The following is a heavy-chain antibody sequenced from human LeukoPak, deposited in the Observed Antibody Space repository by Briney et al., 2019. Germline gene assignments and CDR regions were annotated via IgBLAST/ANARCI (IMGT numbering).Heavy chain of an antibody. V-gene: IGHV3-33*08. J-gene: IGHJ4*02. D-gene: IGHD6-6*01. CDR3: ARGPYSSSCYDY. CDR1: GFTFSDHY. Sequence: QPGGSLRLSCAASGFTFSDHYMDWVRQAPGKGLEWVAVIWYDGSNKYYADSVKGRFTISRDNSKNTLYLQMNSLRAEDTAVYYCARGPYSSSCYDYWGQGTLVTVSS. CDR2: IWYDGSNK.